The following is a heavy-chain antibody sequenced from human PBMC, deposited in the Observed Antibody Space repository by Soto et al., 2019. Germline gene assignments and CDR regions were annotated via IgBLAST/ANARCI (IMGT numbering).Heavy chain of an antibody. V-gene: IGHV1-2*04. J-gene: IGHJ6*02. CDR2: INPNSGGT. Sequence: ASVKVSCKASGYTFTSYYMHWVRQAPGQGLEWMGWINPNSGGTNYAQKFQGWVTMTRDTSISTAYMELRRLRSDDTAVYYCASRYYDILTGSFYYYYGMDVWGQGTTVTVSS. D-gene: IGHD3-9*01. CDR3: ASRYYDILTGSFYYYYGMDV. CDR1: GYTFTSYY.